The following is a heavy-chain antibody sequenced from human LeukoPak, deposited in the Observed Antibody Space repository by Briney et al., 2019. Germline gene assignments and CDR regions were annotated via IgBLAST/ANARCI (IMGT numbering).Heavy chain of an antibody. Sequence: GRSLRLSCAASGFTFSGYGMHWVRQAPGKGLEWVAVISYDGSNKYYADSVKGRFTISRDNSKNTLYLQMNSLRAEDTAVYYCAKDLISRLLRFGEVAFDIWGQGTMVTVSS. CDR1: GFTFSGYG. V-gene: IGHV3-30*18. J-gene: IGHJ3*02. CDR2: ISYDGSNK. CDR3: AKDLISRLLRFGEVAFDI. D-gene: IGHD3-10*01.